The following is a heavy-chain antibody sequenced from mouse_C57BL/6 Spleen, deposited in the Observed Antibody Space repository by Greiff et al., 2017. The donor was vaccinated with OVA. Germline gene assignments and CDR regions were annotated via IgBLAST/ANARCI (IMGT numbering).Heavy chain of an antibody. J-gene: IGHJ2*01. CDR1: GYSFTDYN. CDR3: ARSRPGTGRGIFDY. D-gene: IGHD4-1*01. V-gene: IGHV1-39*01. Sequence: EVKLQQPGPELVKPGASVKISCKASGYSFTDYNMNWVMQSNGKSLEWIGVINPNYGTTSYNQKFKGKATLTVDQSSSTAYMQLNSLTSEGSAVYYCARSRPGTGRGIFDYWGQSTTLTVSS. CDR2: INPNYGTT.